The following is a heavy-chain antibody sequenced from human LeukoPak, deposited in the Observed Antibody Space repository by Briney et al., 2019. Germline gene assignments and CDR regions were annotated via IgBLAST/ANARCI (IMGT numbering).Heavy chain of an antibody. Sequence: PGGSLRLSCAASGFTFSSYSINWVRQAPGKGLERVSIIYSGGTTYYADSVKGKFTISRDNSKNTLYLQMNSLRAEDTAVYYCARVQYVSGGYFDSWGQGTLVSVSS. J-gene: IGHJ4*02. V-gene: IGHV3-66*01. CDR1: GFTFSSYS. CDR2: IYSGGTT. CDR3: ARVQYVSGGYFDS. D-gene: IGHD4-11*01.